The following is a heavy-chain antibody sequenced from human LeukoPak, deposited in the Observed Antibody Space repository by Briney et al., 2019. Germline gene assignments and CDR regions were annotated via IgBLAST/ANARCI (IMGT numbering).Heavy chain of an antibody. CDR2: ISSTSSHT. CDR1: GLTFTSAW. Sequence: GGSLRLSCSASGLTFTSAWMSWIRQAAGKGLEWVSYISSTSSHTNYADSVKGRFTISRDNAKKSLYLQMNSLRAEDTAVYYCARGSARWFDPWGQGTLVTVSS. J-gene: IGHJ5*02. V-gene: IGHV3-11*05. CDR3: ARGSARWFDP.